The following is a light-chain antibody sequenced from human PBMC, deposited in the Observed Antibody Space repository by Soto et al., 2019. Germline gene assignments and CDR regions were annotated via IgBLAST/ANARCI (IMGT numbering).Light chain of an antibody. CDR1: SSDVGGYNY. V-gene: IGLV2-14*01. J-gene: IGLJ1*01. Sequence: QCALTQPASVSGSPGRSITISSPGTSSDVGGYNYVSWYQQHPDKAPKFMIYDVSNRPSGVSNRFSGSKSGNTASLTISGLQAEDEADYYCSSYTTSNTRQIVFGTGTKVTVL. CDR2: DVS. CDR3: SSYTTSNTRQIV.